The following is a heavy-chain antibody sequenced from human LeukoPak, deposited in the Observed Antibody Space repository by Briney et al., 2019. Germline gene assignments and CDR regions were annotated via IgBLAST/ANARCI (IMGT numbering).Heavy chain of an antibody. CDR1: GFTFSSYW. V-gene: IGHV3-23*01. CDR3: AKPAPIWYYDFWSGYFY. CDR2: ISGSGGST. D-gene: IGHD3-3*01. Sequence: GGSLRLSCAASGFTFSSYWTHWVRQAPGKGLEWVSAISGSGGSTYYADFVKGRFTISRDNSKNTLYLQMNSLRAEDTAVYYCAKPAPIWYYDFWSGYFYWGQGTLVTVSS. J-gene: IGHJ4*02.